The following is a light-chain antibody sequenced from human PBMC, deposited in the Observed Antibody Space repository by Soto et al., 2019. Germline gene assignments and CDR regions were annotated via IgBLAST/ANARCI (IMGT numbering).Light chain of an antibody. CDR3: QQYIDWPPTFT. J-gene: IGKJ2*01. CDR1: QSVTSN. Sequence: EIVMTQSPATLSVSPGERVTLSCRASQSVTSNLGWYQQKPGQAPRLLIYAASARATGIPARFSGSGSGTDFTLAISSLQSEDFAVYYCQQYIDWPPTFTFGQGTKLEIK. CDR2: AAS. V-gene: IGKV3D-15*01.